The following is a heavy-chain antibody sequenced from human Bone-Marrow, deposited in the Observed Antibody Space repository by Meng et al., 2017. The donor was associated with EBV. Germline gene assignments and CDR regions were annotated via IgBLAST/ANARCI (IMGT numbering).Heavy chain of an antibody. CDR1: GFTVSSNY. CDR3: AARAAGSVHFDY. CDR2: IYSGGST. V-gene: IGHV3-53*01. Sequence: VQLVESGGGLIPPGGSLRLSCAASGFTVSSNYMSWVRQAPGKGLEWVSVIYSGGSTYYADSVKGRFTISRDNSKNTLYLQMNSLRAEDTAVYYCAARAAGSVHFDYWGQGTLVTVSS. J-gene: IGHJ4*02. D-gene: IGHD6-13*01.